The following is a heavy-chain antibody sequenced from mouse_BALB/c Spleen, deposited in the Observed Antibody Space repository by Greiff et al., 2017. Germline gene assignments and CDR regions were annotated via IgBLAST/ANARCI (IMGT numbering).Heavy chain of an antibody. J-gene: IGHJ2*01. CDR2: INPYNGDT. CDR3: GRGGNLDY. V-gene: IGHV1-37*01. CDR1: GYSFTGYN. Sequence: VQLKQSGPELEKPGASVKISCKASGYSFTGYNMNWVKQSHGKSLEWIGRINPYNGDTFYNQKFKGKATLTVDKSSSTAHMELLSLTSEDSAVYYCGRGGNLDYWGQGTTLTVSS. D-gene: IGHD2-1*01.